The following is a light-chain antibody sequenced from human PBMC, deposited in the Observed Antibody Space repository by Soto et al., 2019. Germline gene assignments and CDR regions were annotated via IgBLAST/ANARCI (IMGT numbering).Light chain of an antibody. Sequence: QSVLTQPASVSGSPGQSITISCTGTSSDVGAYNYVSWYQQHPGKAPKLIIYDVSNRPSGVSNRFSGSKSGNTASLTISGLQAEDEAEYYCSSYASSSAYVFGTGTKPTVL. CDR2: DVS. CDR1: SSDVGAYNY. CDR3: SSYASSSAYV. V-gene: IGLV2-14*01. J-gene: IGLJ1*01.